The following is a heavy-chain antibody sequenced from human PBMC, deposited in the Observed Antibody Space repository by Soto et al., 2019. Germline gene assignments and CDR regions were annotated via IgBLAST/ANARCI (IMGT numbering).Heavy chain of an antibody. J-gene: IGHJ6*03. D-gene: IGHD1-7*01. V-gene: IGHV3-7*01. CDR1: GFTLSSYW. Sequence: GGYLRLSCAAPGFTLSSYWMSWVRQAPGKGLKWVANIKQAGSEKYYVDTVKCRFTISRDNAKNSLYLQMNSLRAEDTAVYYCARHPPNWNYLDDYKYMDVWGKGTTVTVTS. CDR2: IKQAGSEK. CDR3: ARHPPNWNYLDDYKYMDV.